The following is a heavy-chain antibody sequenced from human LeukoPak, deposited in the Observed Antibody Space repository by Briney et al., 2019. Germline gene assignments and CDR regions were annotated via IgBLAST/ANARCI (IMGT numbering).Heavy chain of an antibody. CDR1: GFTFSSYW. CDR2: IKQDGSEK. V-gene: IGHV3-7*03. CDR3: ARVGYYDSSGYGPFDY. J-gene: IGHJ4*02. Sequence: GGSLRLSCAASGFTFSSYWMSWVRQAPGKGLEWVANIKQDGSEKYYVDSVKGRFTISRDNAKNSLYLQMSSLRAEDTAVYYCARVGYYDSSGYGPFDYWGQGTLVTVSS. D-gene: IGHD3-22*01.